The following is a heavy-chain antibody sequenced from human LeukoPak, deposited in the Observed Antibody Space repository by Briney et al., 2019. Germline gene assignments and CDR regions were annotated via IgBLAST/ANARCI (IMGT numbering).Heavy chain of an antibody. CDR1: GLTFKKYA. D-gene: IGHD5-18*01. CDR2: ISGSGGST. CDR3: AIESVYSPLGYKDV. V-gene: IGHV3-23*01. Sequence: PGGSLRLSCVASGLTFKKYAMSWVRQAPVKGLEWVSAISGSGGSTYYADSVKGRFTISRDNSKNTLYLQMNSLSAEDTAVYFCAIESVYSPLGYKDVWGKGTTVTVSS. J-gene: IGHJ6*03.